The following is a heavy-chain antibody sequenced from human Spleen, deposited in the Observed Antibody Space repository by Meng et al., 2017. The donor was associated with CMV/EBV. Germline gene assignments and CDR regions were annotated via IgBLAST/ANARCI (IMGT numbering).Heavy chain of an antibody. D-gene: IGHD3-22*01. V-gene: IGHV1-69*05. CDR2: IIPIFGTA. CDR1: GGTFSSYA. Sequence: SVKVSCKASGGTFSSYAISWVRQAPGQGLEWMGGIIPIFGTANYAQKFQGRVTITTDESTSTAYMELSNLRSEDTAVYYCARAGETDSSGYYDNWFDPWGQGTLVTVSS. CDR3: ARAGETDSSGYYDNWFDP. J-gene: IGHJ5*02.